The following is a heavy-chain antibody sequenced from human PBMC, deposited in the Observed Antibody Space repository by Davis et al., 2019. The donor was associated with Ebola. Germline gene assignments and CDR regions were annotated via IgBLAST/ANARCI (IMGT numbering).Heavy chain of an antibody. V-gene: IGHV4-38-2*02. J-gene: IGHJ4*02. Sequence: MPSETLSPTCTVLGFPITSGYFWGWIRQSPGNGLEWLRSLFLSGSNYYNPSRRSRITESVDASTNHVSLRLTCVTAVDTAVYYCVRHVTTSRFYFDYWGQGALVTVSS. CDR3: VRHVTTSRFYFDY. CDR2: LFLSGSN. CDR1: GFPITSGYF. D-gene: IGHD1-14*01.